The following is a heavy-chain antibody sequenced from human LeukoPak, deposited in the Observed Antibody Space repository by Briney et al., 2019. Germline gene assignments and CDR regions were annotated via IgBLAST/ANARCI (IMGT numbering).Heavy chain of an antibody. J-gene: IGHJ4*02. V-gene: IGHV1-2*02. CDR1: GYTFTGYY. CDR3: ARADGYNLGDF. CDR2: INPNTGGT. Sequence: ASVKLSCKASGYTFTGYYLHWVRQAPGQGLEYMGWINPNTGGTNYVQKFQGRVTMTRDTSISTGYMELSSLRSDDTALYYCARADGYNLGDFWGQGTQVTVSS. D-gene: IGHD5-24*01.